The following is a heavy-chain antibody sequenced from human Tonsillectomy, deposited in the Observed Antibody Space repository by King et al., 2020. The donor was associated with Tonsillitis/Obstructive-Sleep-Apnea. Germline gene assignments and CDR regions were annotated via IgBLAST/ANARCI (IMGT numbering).Heavy chain of an antibody. Sequence: QLVQSGAEVKTPGASVKVSCKASGYTFTRYYIHWVRQARGQGLEWMGIINPSDGITTYAQKFQGRVTMTTPTSATTVYLELSSLRSEDTAVYYCARDDVVGRYIDSWGQGTLVTVSS. CDR3: ARDDVVGRYIDS. J-gene: IGHJ4*02. CDR2: INPSDGIT. D-gene: IGHD1-14*01. V-gene: IGHV1-46*01. CDR1: GYTFTRYY.